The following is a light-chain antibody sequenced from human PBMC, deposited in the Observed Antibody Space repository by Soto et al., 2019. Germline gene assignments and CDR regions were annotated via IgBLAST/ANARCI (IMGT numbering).Light chain of an antibody. CDR2: DAS. J-gene: IGKJ4*01. CDR3: QKYNNWPLT. V-gene: IGKV3D-15*01. Sequence: ETVMTQTPATLSVSPGDRATLSCRASQSISTNLAWYQQKPGQAPRLLIYDASTRATGIPARFSGSGSGTEFTLTISSLLSEDFAVYSCQKYNNWPLTFGGGTKVEIK. CDR1: QSISTN.